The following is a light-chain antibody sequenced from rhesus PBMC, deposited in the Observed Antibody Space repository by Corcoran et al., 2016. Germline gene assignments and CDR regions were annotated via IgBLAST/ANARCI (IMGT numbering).Light chain of an antibody. CDR1: ENVNNY. CDR3: QHGYGTPLT. CDR2: KAS. V-gene: IGKV1-74*01. Sequence: DIQMTQSPSSLSASVGDRVTITCRASENVNNYLNWYQQKPGKAPKLLIYKASTLQSGVPPRFGGSGSGTDYAFTISSLQPEDVATYYCQHGYGTPLTFGGGTKVELK. J-gene: IGKJ4*01.